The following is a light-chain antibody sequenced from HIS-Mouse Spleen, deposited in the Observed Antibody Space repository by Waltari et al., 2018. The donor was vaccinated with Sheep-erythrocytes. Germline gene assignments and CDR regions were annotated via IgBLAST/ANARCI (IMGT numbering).Light chain of an antibody. Sequence: QSALTQPRSVSWSPGQSVTISCTGTSSDVGGYNYVSWYQHNPGKAPKLMIYDVSKRPSGVPDRFSGSKSGNTASLTISGLQAEDEADYYCCSYAGSYNHVFATGTKVTVL. CDR1: SSDVGGYNY. CDR3: CSYAGSYNHV. CDR2: DVS. V-gene: IGLV2-11*01. J-gene: IGLJ1*01.